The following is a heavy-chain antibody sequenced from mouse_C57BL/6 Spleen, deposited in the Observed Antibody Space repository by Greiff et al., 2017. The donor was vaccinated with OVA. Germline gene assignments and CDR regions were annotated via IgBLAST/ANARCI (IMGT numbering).Heavy chain of an antibody. CDR1: GFNIKDDY. J-gene: IGHJ1*03. CDR3: TTPSCGSSWYFDV. CDR2: IDPENGDT. V-gene: IGHV14-4*01. Sequence: VQLKESGAELVRPGASVKLSCTASGFNIKDDYMHWVKQRPEQGLAWIGWIDPENGDTEYASKFQGKATITADTSSNTAYLQLSSLTSEDTAVYYCTTPSCGSSWYFDVWGTGTTVTVSS. D-gene: IGHD1-1*01.